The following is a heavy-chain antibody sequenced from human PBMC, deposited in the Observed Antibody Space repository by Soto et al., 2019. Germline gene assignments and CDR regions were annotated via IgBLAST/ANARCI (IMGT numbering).Heavy chain of an antibody. CDR1: GFPFSNYG. V-gene: IGHV3-30*18. J-gene: IGHJ4*02. CDR3: AKGYCTNGVCYTAAMYYFDY. D-gene: IGHD2-8*01. CDR2: ISYDGSNK. Sequence: GSLRLSCAASGFPFSNYGMHWVRQAPGKGLEWVAVISYDGSNKYYADSVKGRSTISRDNSKNTLYLQMNSLRAEDTAVYYCAKGYCTNGVCYTAAMYYFDYWGQGTLVTVSS.